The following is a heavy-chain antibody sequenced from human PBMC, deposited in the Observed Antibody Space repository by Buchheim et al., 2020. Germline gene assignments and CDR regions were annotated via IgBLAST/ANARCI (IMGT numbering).Heavy chain of an antibody. D-gene: IGHD1-14*01. CDR3: TTQFIGVISGTQY. J-gene: IGHJ4*02. V-gene: IGHV3-74*01. CDR2: IEGDGSIT. Sequence: EVQLVQSGGGLVQPGGSLRLSCAASGITFSSHWMYWVRQAPGKGLVWVARIEGDGSITNYADSVKGRFTISRDNAKNTLYLQMNSLRPDDTDVYYCTTQFIGVISGTQYWGQGTL. CDR1: GITFSSHW.